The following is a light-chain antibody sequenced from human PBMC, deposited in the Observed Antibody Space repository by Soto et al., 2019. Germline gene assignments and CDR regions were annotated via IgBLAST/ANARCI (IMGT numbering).Light chain of an antibody. CDR3: QQYGTPPWT. Sequence: EIVLTQSPGTLSLSPLESATLSCRASQSVSSNYLAWYQQRVGQAPRLLIYGASSRATVVPDRFIGSGSGQDFNLTISRLEPEDFAVYFCQQYGTPPWTFGQGTKVEIK. CDR2: GAS. J-gene: IGKJ1*01. V-gene: IGKV3-20*01. CDR1: QSVSSNY.